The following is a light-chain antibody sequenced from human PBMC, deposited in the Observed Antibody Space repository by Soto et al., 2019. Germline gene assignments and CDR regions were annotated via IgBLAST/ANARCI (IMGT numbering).Light chain of an antibody. CDR3: QHYNNWPPMYP. J-gene: IGKJ2*01. CDR1: QSISTD. V-gene: IGKV3-15*01. CDR2: GAS. Sequence: VMTQSPATLSVSPGERATLSCRASQSISTDLAWYQHKRGQPPRLLIYGASTRATGIPARFSGSGSGTEFTLTISSLQSEDFAVYYCQHYNNWPPMYPFGQGTKLEIK.